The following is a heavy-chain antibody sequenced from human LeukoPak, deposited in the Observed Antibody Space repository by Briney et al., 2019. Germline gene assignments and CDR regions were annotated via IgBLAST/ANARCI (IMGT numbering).Heavy chain of an antibody. CDR2: IYHSGST. J-gene: IGHJ4*02. CDR1: GYSISSGYY. D-gene: IGHD3-3*01. CDR3: ARVLEGGNHGLGY. V-gene: IGHV4-38-2*02. Sequence: PSETLSLTCTVSGYSISSGYYWGWIRQPPGKGLEWIGSIYHSGSTYYNPSLKSRVTISVDTSKNQFSLKLSSVTAADTAVYYCARVLEGGNHGLGYWGQGTLVTVSS.